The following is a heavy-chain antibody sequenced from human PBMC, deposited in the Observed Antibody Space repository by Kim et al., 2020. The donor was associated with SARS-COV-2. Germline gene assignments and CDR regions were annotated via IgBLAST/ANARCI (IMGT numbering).Heavy chain of an antibody. V-gene: IGHV4-39*01. Sequence: KSRVTISVDTSKNQFSLKLSSATAADTAVYYCARRCRYYYDSSGYYSFFDYWGQGTLVTVSS. J-gene: IGHJ4*02. CDR3: ARRCRYYYDSSGYYSFFDY. D-gene: IGHD3-22*01.